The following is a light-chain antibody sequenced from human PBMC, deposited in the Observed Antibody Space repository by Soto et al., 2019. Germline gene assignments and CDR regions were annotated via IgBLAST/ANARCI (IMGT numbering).Light chain of an antibody. CDR2: KAS. V-gene: IGKV1-5*03. CDR3: LQYNVYPLS. Sequence: DIPMTQSPSTLSASVGDRVTITCRARQNINRWLAWYQQRPGKAPNLLIHKASTLEVGVPSRFSGIASGTEFALAISSLQADDFAVYFCLQYNVYPLSFGGGTKGEIK. J-gene: IGKJ4*01. CDR1: QNINRW.